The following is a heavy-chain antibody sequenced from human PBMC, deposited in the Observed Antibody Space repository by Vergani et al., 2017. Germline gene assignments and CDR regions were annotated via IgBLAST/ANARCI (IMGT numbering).Heavy chain of an antibody. CDR3: ARGGAESYDILTGYDYNWFDP. J-gene: IGHJ5*02. V-gene: IGHV3-30*03. CDR2: ISYDGSNK. Sequence: QVQLVESGGGVVQPGRSLRLSCAASGFTFSSYGMHWVRQAPGKGLEWVAVISYDGSNKYYADSVKGLFTISRDNSKNTLYLQMNSLRAEDTAVYYCARGGAESYDILTGYDYNWFDPWGQGTLVTVSS. CDR1: GFTFSSYG. D-gene: IGHD3-9*01.